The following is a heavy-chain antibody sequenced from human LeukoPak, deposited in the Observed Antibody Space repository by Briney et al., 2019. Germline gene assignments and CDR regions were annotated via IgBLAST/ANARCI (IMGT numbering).Heavy chain of an antibody. CDR2: ISRNGTYI. V-gene: IGHV3-21*01. CDR1: GFTFSSYI. D-gene: IGHD6-6*01. J-gene: IGHJ6*02. Sequence: GGSLGLPCAASGFTFSSYIMNWVRQAPGKGLEWVSSISRNGTYIHYADSVKGRFTISRDNAKNTLYLQMNSLRAEDTAVYYCARDIAAREGYYYYGMDVWGQGTTVTVSS. CDR3: ARDIAAREGYYYYGMDV.